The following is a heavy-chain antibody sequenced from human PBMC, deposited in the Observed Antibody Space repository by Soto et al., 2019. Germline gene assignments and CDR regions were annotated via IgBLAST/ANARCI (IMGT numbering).Heavy chain of an antibody. CDR3: ARVPGP. CDR2: ISHSGSS. V-gene: IGHV4-30-2*01. CDR1: GGSISSGGYS. J-gene: IGHJ5*02. D-gene: IGHD7-27*01. Sequence: QLQLQESGSGLVKPSQTLSLTCAVSGGSISSGGYSWSWIRQPPGKGLAWSGYISHSGSSYYNPPLKSRVTITADRSTNQVSLKLSSVTAADTAVYYGARVPGPWGQGTLVTVSS.